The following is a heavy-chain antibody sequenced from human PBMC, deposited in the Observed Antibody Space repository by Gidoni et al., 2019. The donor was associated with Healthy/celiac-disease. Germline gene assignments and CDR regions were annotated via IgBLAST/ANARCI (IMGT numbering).Heavy chain of an antibody. V-gene: IGHV1-3*01. CDR1: GYIFTSYD. CDR2: INGGNGNT. CDR3: VRPGSSWYKGYFQH. D-gene: IGHD6-13*01. J-gene: IGHJ1*01. Sequence: QVQLVQSGAEVKKPGASVKVSCKASGYIFTSYDMHWVRQAPGQRLEWMGWINGGNGNTKYSQKFQGRVTITRDTSASKAYMELSSLRSEDTAVYYCVRPGSSWYKGYFQHWGQGTLVTVSS.